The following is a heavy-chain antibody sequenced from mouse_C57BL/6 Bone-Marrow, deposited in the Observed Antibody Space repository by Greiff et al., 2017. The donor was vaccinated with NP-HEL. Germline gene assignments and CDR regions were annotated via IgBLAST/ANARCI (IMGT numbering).Heavy chain of an antibody. V-gene: IGHV5-2*01. CDR1: EYEFPSHD. J-gene: IGHJ4*01. D-gene: IGHD2-5*01. CDR2: INSDGGST. CDR3: ARSNYGGKNAMDY. Sequence: EVQRVESGGGLVQPGESLKLSCESNEYEFPSHDMSWVRKTPEKRLELVAAINSDGGSTYYPDTMERRFIIARDHTKKTLYLRMSSLRSEDTALYYCARSNYGGKNAMDYWGQGTAVTVSS.